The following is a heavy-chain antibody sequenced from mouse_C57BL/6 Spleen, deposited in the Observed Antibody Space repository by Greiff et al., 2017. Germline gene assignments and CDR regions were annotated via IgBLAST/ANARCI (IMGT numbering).Heavy chain of an antibody. CDR3: ACYGSSFLLGY. V-gene: IGHV1-55*01. D-gene: IGHD1-1*01. CDR2: IYPGSGST. CDR1: GYTFTSYW. J-gene: IGHJ2*01. Sequence: QVQLQQPGAELVKPGASVKMSCKASGYTFTSYWITWVKQRPGQGLEWIGDIYPGSGSTNYNEKFKSKATLTVDTASSTAYMQLSSLTSEDSAVYYCACYGSSFLLGYWGQGTTLTVSS.